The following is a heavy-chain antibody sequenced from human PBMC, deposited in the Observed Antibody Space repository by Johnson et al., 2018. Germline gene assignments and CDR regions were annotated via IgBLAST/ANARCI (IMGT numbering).Heavy chain of an antibody. D-gene: IGHD3-3*01. J-gene: IGHJ3*02. Sequence: VQLVQSGAEVKXPGSSVKVSCKASGGTFSNYAVSWVRQAPGQGLEWLGGFIPISASANYAQKFQGRVTITPDESTRPVYMELTSLRSEDTAVYYCARVAYDFWSGWDAFDIWGQGTLVTVSS. V-gene: IGHV1-69*01. CDR1: GGTFSNYA. CDR2: FIPISASA. CDR3: ARVAYDFWSGWDAFDI.